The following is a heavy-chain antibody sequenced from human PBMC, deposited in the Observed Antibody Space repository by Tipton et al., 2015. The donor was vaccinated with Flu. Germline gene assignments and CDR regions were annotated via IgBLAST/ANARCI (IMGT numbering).Heavy chain of an antibody. J-gene: IGHJ4*02. CDR1: GYPISSGYY. CDR3: ARGLAAAGQKDY. Sequence: TLSLTCAVSGYPISSGYYWGWVRQPPGKGLEWIGTIYHSGSTYYNPSLKSRLTMSVDTSKNQFSLKLSSVTAADTAVYYCARGLAAAGQKDYWGQGTLVTVSS. V-gene: IGHV4-38-2*01. CDR2: IYHSGST. D-gene: IGHD6-13*01.